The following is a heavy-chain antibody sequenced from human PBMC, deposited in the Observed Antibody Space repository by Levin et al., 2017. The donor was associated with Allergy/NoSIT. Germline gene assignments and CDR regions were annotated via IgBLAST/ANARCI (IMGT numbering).Heavy chain of an antibody. J-gene: IGHJ4*02. D-gene: IGHD6-13*01. Sequence: SGPTLVKPTQTLTLTCTFSGFSLSPSVVGVGWIRQPPGKALEWLALIYWDDDKRYSPSLKSRLTITKGTSKNQVVLTMTNVDPVDTATYFCAHSTAAGYDFDYWGQGTLVTVSS. V-gene: IGHV2-5*02. CDR1: GFSLSPSVVG. CDR3: AHSTAAGYDFDY. CDR2: IYWDDDK.